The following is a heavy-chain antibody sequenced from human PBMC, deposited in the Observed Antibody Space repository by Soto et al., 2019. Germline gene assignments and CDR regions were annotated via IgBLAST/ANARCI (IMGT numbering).Heavy chain of an antibody. CDR1: GGSISSGGYS. J-gene: IGHJ5*02. V-gene: IGHV4-30-2*01. CDR3: ARDIGRSHYIYFNP. CDR2: IYASGST. Sequence: QLQLQESGSGLVKTSQTLSLTCAVSGGSISSGGYSWSWIRQPPGRGLEWIGYIYASGSTYYNPSLSSRFTISIDRSKNQFSLMLASVTAADTAVYFCARDIGRSHYIYFNPWGQGTLVTVSS. D-gene: IGHD4-4*01.